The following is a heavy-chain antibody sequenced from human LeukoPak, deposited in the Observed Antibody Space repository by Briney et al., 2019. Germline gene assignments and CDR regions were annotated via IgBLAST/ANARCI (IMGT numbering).Heavy chain of an antibody. D-gene: IGHD2/OR15-2a*01. J-gene: IGHJ4*02. V-gene: IGHV3-64*01. Sequence: GGSLRLSCAASGFTFSNYAMHWVRQAPGKGLEYVSGISSNGGSTFYASSVKGRFTISRDNSKNTLYLQMGSLRAEDTAVYYCARDWFHAIDYWGQGTLVTVSS. CDR3: ARDWFHAIDY. CDR2: ISSNGGST. CDR1: GFTFSNYA.